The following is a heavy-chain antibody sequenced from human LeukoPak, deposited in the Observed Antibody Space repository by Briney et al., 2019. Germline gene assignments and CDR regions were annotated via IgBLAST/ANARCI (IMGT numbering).Heavy chain of an antibody. V-gene: IGHV1-46*01. J-gene: IGHJ4*02. CDR2: INPSGGTT. Sequence: ASVKVSCKTSGDTFTRYHIHWVRQAPGQGLEWMGVINPSGGTTTYAQNFQGRVTMTRDTSTITVYMELSSLRSDDTAVYYCAREAIFGVVRGYYFDYWGQGTLVTVS. D-gene: IGHD3-3*01. CDR1: GDTFTRYH. CDR3: AREAIFGVVRGYYFDY.